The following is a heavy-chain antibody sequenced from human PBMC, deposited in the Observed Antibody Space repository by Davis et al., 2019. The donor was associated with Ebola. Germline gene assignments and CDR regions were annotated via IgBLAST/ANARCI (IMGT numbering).Heavy chain of an antibody. Sequence: ASVKVSCKASGYTFTSYDINWVRQATGQGLEWMGWMNPNSGNTGYAQKFQGRVTMTRDTSTSTVYMELSSLRSEDTAVYYCASERVVTIAAAGTPYYYGMDVWGQGTTVTVSS. V-gene: IGHV1-8*01. CDR1: GYTFTSYD. CDR3: ASERVVTIAAAGTPYYYGMDV. CDR2: MNPNSGNT. J-gene: IGHJ6*02. D-gene: IGHD6-13*01.